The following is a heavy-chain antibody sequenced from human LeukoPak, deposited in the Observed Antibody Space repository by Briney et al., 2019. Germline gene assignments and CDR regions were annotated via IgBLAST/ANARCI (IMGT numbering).Heavy chain of an antibody. D-gene: IGHD3-16*02. CDR1: GFTFSSYA. J-gene: IGHJ4*02. Sequence: HPGGSLRLSCAASGFTFSSYAMHWVRQAPGKGLEWVAVISYDGSNKYYADSVKGRFTISRDNSKNTLYLQMNSLRAEDTAVYYCPLMITFGGVIAQDYWGQGTLVTVSS. CDR2: ISYDGSNK. V-gene: IGHV3-30*04. CDR3: PLMITFGGVIAQDY.